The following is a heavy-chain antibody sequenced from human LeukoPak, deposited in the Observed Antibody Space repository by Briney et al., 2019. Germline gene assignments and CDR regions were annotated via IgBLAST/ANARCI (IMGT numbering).Heavy chain of an antibody. CDR1: GGSISSSSYY. CDR3: ARVIGGATVTGIDY. D-gene: IGHD4-11*01. J-gene: IGHJ4*02. CDR2: IYYSGST. V-gene: IGHV4-39*01. Sequence: SETLSLTCTVSGGSISSSSYYWGWIRQPPGKGLEWIGSIYYSGSTYYNPSLKSRVTISVDTSKNQFSLKLSSVTAADTAVYYCARVIGGATVTGIDYWGQGTLVTVSS.